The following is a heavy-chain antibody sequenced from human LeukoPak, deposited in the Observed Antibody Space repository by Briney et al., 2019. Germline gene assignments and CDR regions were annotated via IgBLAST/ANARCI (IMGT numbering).Heavy chain of an antibody. Sequence: SETLSLTCTISDGSITSYYWSWIRQPPGKGLEWIGYIYDSGTTSGNSNYNPSLKSRVSISLDTSKNQFSLKLTSVTAADTALYFCARAQIKSQNYYDILTGTPYYFDSWGPGTLVTVSS. CDR1: DGSITSYY. J-gene: IGHJ4*02. V-gene: IGHV4-59*01. CDR2: IYDSGTTSGNS. D-gene: IGHD3-9*01. CDR3: ARAQIKSQNYYDILTGTPYYFDS.